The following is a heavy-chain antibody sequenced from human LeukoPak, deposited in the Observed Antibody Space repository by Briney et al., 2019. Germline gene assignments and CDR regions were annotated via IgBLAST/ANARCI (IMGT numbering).Heavy chain of an antibody. V-gene: IGHV4-34*01. J-gene: IGHJ4*02. D-gene: IGHD6-13*01. CDR3: ARRASSSWPRYYFDY. CDR1: GVSFSGYY. Sequence: SETLSLTCAVYGVSFSGYYWSWIRQPPGKGLEWIGEINHSGSTNYNTSLKSRVTISLDTSKNQFSLKLSSVTAADTAVYYCARRASSSWPRYYFDYWGQGTLVTVSS. CDR2: INHSGST.